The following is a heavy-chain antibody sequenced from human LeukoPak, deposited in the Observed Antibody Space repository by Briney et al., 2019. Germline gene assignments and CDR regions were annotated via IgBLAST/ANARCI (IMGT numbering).Heavy chain of an antibody. J-gene: IGHJ4*02. D-gene: IGHD5-12*01. V-gene: IGHV4-59*01. CDR2: IYYSGST. CDR1: GGSIGSYY. Sequence: SETLSLTCTVSGGSIGSYYWSWIRQPPGKGLEWIGYIYYSGSTNYNPSLKSRVTISVDTSKNQFSLKLSSVTAADTAVYYCARAPGYSGYVLFDYWGQGTLVTVSS. CDR3: ARAPGYSGYVLFDY.